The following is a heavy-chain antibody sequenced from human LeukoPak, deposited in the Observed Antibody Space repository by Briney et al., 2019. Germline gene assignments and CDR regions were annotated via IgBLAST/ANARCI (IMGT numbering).Heavy chain of an antibody. J-gene: IGHJ4*02. D-gene: IGHD3-3*01. Sequence: PGGSLRLSCAASGFTFDDYTMHWVRQAPGKGLEWVSLISWDGGSTYYADSVKGRFTISRDNSKNSLYLQINSLRTEDTALYYCAKDYYDFWSGYYTGRGGHVDYWGQGTLVTVSS. CDR1: GFTFDDYT. CDR3: AKDYYDFWSGYYTGRGGHVDY. CDR2: ISWDGGST. V-gene: IGHV3-43*01.